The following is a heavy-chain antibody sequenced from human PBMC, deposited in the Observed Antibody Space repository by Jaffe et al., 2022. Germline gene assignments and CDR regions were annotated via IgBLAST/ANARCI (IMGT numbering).Heavy chain of an antibody. CDR1: GYSISSGYY. D-gene: IGHD4-17*01. CDR2: IYHSGST. J-gene: IGHJ4*02. V-gene: IGHV4-38-2*01. Sequence: QVQLQESGPGLVKPSETLSLTCAVSGYSISSGYYWGWIRQPPGKGLEWIGSIYHSGSTYYNPSLKSRVTISVDTSKNQFSLKLSSVTAADTAVYYCAMGYGAFDYWGQGTLVTVSS. CDR3: AMGYGAFDY.